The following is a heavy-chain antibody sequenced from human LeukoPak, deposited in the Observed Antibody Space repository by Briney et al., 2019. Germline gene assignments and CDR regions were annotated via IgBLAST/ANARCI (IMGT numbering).Heavy chain of an antibody. CDR3: ARGNYDLWSGYPGHYGMDV. CDR1: GGSFSDYY. V-gene: IGHV4-34*01. D-gene: IGHD3-3*01. Sequence: SETLSLTCAVYGGSFSDYYWSWIRQPPGKGLEWIGEINHSGRANYNPSLKRRVTISLDTSKNQFSLKLNSLTAADTAAYYCARGNYDLWSGYPGHYGMDVWGQGTTVTVSS. J-gene: IGHJ6*02. CDR2: INHSGRA.